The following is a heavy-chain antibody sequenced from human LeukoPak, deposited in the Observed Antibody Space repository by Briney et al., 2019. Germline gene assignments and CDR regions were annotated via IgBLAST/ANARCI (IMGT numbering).Heavy chain of an antibody. V-gene: IGHV4-30-4*01. Sequence: TSETLSLTCTVSGGSMSSGDYYWSWIRQPPGKGLEWIGYIYYSGSTYYNPSLKSRVTISVDTSKNQFSLKLSSVTAADTAVYYCARDRAYCGGDCLTVYYYYGMDVWGQGTTVTVSS. J-gene: IGHJ6*02. D-gene: IGHD2-21*02. CDR1: GGSMSSGDYY. CDR3: ARDRAYCGGDCLTVYYYYGMDV. CDR2: IYYSGST.